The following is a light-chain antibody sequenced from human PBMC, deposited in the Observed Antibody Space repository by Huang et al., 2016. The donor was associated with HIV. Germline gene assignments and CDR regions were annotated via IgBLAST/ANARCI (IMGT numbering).Light chain of an antibody. V-gene: IGKV2-30*01. J-gene: IGKJ1*01. CDR1: ESLVYTDGNTY. CDR2: KVS. CDR3: MQGTHWPPT. Sequence: DVDLTQSPLSLPVTLGQPASISCRSSESLVYTDGNTYLNWFHQRPGQPPRRLIFKVSERDSGVPARISGRGSGTYFTLEISSVEAGDVGLYFCMQGTHWPPTFGQGTRVEFK.